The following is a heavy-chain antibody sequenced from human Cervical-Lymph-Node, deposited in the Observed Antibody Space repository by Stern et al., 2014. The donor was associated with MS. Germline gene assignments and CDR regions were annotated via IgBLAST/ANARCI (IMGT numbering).Heavy chain of an antibody. CDR3: TRDTPFWSGYFARPNYFDA. V-gene: IGHV3-49*04. CDR1: GFTFGDSG. J-gene: IGHJ4*02. D-gene: IGHD3-3*01. CDR2: IRGKADDETA. Sequence: EVQLVESGGGLVQPGRSLRLSCRTSGFTFGDSGLSWVRQAPGRGLEGVAFIRGKADDETAEYAASVKGRFTILRDDSKRIVYLQMTSLQTEDTAVYYCTRDTPFWSGYFARPNYFDAWGQGTLVTVSS.